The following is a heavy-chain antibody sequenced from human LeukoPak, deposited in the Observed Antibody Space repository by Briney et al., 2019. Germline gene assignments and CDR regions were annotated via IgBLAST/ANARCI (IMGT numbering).Heavy chain of an antibody. Sequence: GGSLRLSCTTSGFTFSNYGMHWVRQAPGKGLEWVAFIRYDGNNKYYAESVKGRITISRDNSKKTLYLQMNSLRTDDTAVYYCAKGSETILGVGTSSFDPWGQGTLVTVSS. V-gene: IGHV3-30*02. CDR1: GFTFSNYG. J-gene: IGHJ5*02. D-gene: IGHD3-3*01. CDR2: IRYDGNNK. CDR3: AKGSETILGVGTSSFDP.